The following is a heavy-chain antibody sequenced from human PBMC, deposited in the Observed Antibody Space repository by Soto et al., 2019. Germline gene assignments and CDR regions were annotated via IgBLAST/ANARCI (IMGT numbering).Heavy chain of an antibody. CDR2: MNPNSGNT. CDR1: GYTFTSYD. CDR3: ARADDCTNGVCYPYYFDY. D-gene: IGHD2-8*01. V-gene: IGHV1-8*01. Sequence: ASVKVSCKASGYTFTSYDINWVRQATGQGLEWMGWMNPNSGNTGYAQKFQGRVTMTRNTSISTAYMELSSLRSEDTAVYYFARADDCTNGVCYPYYFDYWGQGTLVTVSS. J-gene: IGHJ4*02.